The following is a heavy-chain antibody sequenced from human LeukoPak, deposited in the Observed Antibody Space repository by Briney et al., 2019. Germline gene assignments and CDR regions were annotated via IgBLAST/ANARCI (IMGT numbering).Heavy chain of an antibody. D-gene: IGHD5-12*01. CDR2: TTTSGGTI. V-gene: IGHV3-48*03. CDR1: GFTFSSYE. J-gene: IGHJ4*02. CDR3: ARSDTGYSGYDRTFVSLDY. Sequence: PGGSLRLSCAASGFTFSSYEMNWVRQAPGKGLEWVSYTTTSGGTIYYTDSVKGRFTVSRDNAKNSLYLQMNSLRAEDTAVYHCARSDTGYSGYDRTFVSLDYWGQRTLVTVSS.